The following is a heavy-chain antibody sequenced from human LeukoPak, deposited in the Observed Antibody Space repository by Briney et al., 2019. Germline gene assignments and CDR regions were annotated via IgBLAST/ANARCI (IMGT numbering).Heavy chain of an antibody. J-gene: IGHJ4*02. V-gene: IGHV2-5*02. CDR1: GFSLSTSGVG. Sequence: SGPTLVKPTQTLTLTCTFSGFSLSTSGVGVGWIRQPPGKALEWLALIYWDDDKRYSPSLKSRLTITKDTSKNQVVLTMTNTDPVDTATYYCAHETQSHSGEPSIFDYWGQGTLVTVSS. CDR3: AHETQSHSGEPSIFDY. D-gene: IGHD3-10*01. CDR2: IYWDDDK.